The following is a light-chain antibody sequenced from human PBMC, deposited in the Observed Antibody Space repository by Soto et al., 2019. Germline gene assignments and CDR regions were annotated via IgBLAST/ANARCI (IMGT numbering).Light chain of an antibody. V-gene: IGLV2-23*01. Sequence: QSALTQPASVSGSPGQSITISCTGASSDVENNNVVSWYQQHPGIAPKLLIYEATKRPSGVSNRFSGSKSGDTASLTISGLQAEDEADYFCSSSVRRRTWVFGGGTKLTVL. CDR1: SSDVENNNV. J-gene: IGLJ3*02. CDR3: SSSVRRRTWV. CDR2: EAT.